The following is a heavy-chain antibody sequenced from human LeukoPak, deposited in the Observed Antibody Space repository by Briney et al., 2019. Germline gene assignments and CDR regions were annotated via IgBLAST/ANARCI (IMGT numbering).Heavy chain of an antibody. V-gene: IGHV4-39*07. CDR2: IYYSGST. CDR1: GGSISSSSYY. J-gene: IGHJ5*02. D-gene: IGHD3-3*01. CDR3: AREQSPTAKSITIFGVVIPGGFDP. Sequence: ASETLSLTCTVSGGSISSSSYYWGWIRQPPGKGLEWIGSIYYSGSTYYNPSLKRRVTISVDTSKNQFSLKLSSVTAADTAVHYCAREQSPTAKSITIFGVVIPGGFDPWGQGTLVTVSS.